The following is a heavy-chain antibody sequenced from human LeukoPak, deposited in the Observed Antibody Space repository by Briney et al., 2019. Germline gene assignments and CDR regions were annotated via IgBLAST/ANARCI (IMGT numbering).Heavy chain of an antibody. Sequence: SETLSLTCTVSGGSISSGGYYWGWIRQQPGKGLEWIGYIYYGGSTYYNPSLKSRVTIAVDTSKNQFSMKLSAVTAADAAEYDWARAYGSGSYYYVMDFWGQGTMVTVSS. D-gene: IGHD3-10*01. CDR3: ARAYGSGSYYYVMDF. CDR1: GGSISSGGYY. J-gene: IGHJ6*02. CDR2: IYYGGST. V-gene: IGHV4-31*03.